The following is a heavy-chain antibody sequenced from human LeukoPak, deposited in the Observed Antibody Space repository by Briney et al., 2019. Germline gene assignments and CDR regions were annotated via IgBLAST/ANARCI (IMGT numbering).Heavy chain of an antibody. V-gene: IGHV3-53*01. CDR3: ARASIYCSGGSCYPYYFDY. CDR1: GFAVSSNY. CDR2: IYSGGST. J-gene: IGHJ4*02. D-gene: IGHD2-15*01. Sequence: GGSLRLSCAASGFAVSSNYMSWVRQAPGQGLEWVSVIYSGGSTYYADSVKGRFTISRDNSKNTLYLQMNSLRAEDTAVYYCARASIYCSGGSCYPYYFDYWGQGTLVTVSS.